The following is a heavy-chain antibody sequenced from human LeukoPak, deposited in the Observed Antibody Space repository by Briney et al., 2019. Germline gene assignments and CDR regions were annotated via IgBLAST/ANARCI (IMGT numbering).Heavy chain of an antibody. Sequence: SETLSLTCTVSGGSISSYYWSWIRQPPGKGLEWIGYIYYSGSTNYNPSLKSRVTISVDTSKNQFSLKLSSVTAADTAVYYCARGIAAAGSRRPFDYWGQGTLVTVSS. J-gene: IGHJ4*02. CDR2: IYYSGST. CDR1: GGSISSYY. CDR3: ARGIAAAGSRRPFDY. D-gene: IGHD6-13*01. V-gene: IGHV4-59*12.